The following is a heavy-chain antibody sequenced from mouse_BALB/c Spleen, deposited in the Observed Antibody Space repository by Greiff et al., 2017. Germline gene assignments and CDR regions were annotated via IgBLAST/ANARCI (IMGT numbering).Heavy chain of an antibody. CDR2: IRNKANGYTT. V-gene: IGHV7-3*02. D-gene: IGHD1-1*01. J-gene: IGHJ3*01. CDR1: GFTFTDYY. CDR3: ARAPYYYGPAWFAY. Sequence: EVKLVESGGGLVQPGGSLRLSCATSGFTFTDYYMSWVRQPPGKALEWLGFIRNKANGYTTEYSASVKGRFTISRDNSQSILYLQMNTLRAEDSATYYCARAPYYYGPAWFAYWGQGTLVTVSA.